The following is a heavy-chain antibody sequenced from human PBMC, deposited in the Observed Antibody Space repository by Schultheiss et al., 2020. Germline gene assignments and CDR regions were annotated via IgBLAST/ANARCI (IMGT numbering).Heavy chain of an antibody. CDR1: GGSISSSSYY. V-gene: IGHV4-30-4*08. J-gene: IGHJ6*02. Sequence: SETLSLTCTVSGGSISSSSYYWGWIRQPPGKGLEWIGYIYYSGSTYYNPSLKSRVTISVDTSKNQFSLKLSSVTAADTAVYYCARDRYCSGGSCYVTYYYYGMDVWGQGTTVTVSS. CDR3: ARDRYCSGGSCYVTYYYYGMDV. D-gene: IGHD2-15*01. CDR2: IYYSGST.